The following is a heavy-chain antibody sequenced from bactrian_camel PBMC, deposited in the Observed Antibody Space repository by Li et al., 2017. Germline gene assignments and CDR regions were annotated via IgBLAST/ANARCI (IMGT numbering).Heavy chain of an antibody. CDR1: GSKYSVKC. CDR2: IYTGGTGT. D-gene: IGHD6*01. Sequence: VQLVESGGGSVQNGGSLRLSCAASGSKYSVKCMAWFRQRPGKEREGVATIYTGGTGTYYADSVKGRFTISQDNDKNTLYLQMNNLEPEDTAVYYCAADEPSGIWYEAMKYWGQGTQVTVS. J-gene: IGHJ4*01. V-gene: IGHV3S54*01. CDR3: AADEPSGIWYEAMKY.